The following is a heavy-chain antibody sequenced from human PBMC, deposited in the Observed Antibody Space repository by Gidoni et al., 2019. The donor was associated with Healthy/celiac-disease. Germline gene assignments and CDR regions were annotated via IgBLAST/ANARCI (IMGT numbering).Heavy chain of an antibody. J-gene: IGHJ4*02. CDR1: GGSFSGYY. Sequence: QVQLQQWGAGLLKPSETLSLTCAVYGGSFSGYYWSWIRQPPGKGLEWIGEINHSGSTNYNPSLKSRVTISVDTSKNQFSLKLSSVTAGDTAVYYCARGRLPDYWGQGTLVTVSS. CDR2: INHSGST. V-gene: IGHV4-34*01. CDR3: ARGRLPDY. D-gene: IGHD5-18*01.